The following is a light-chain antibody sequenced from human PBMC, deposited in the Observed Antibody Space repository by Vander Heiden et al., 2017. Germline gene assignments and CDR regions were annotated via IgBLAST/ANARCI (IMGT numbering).Light chain of an antibody. Sequence: ETVLTHSPATLSLSPGERATLSCRASQSVSSSYLAWYQQTPGQSPRLLIYGASTRVTGIPATFSGSGSVTDFTLTSIRLEPEHFAVYSWQQYGSSPSFGPGTKVDIK. V-gene: IGKV3-20*01. CDR1: QSVSSSY. J-gene: IGKJ3*01. CDR2: GAS. CDR3: QQYGSSPS.